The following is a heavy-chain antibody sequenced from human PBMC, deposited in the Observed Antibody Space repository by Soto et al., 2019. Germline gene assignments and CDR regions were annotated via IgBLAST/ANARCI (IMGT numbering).Heavy chain of an antibody. J-gene: IGHJ6*03. V-gene: IGHV3-74*01. CDR2: SNRDGSDT. D-gene: IGHD3-9*01. CDR3: AREYYGLLAGYYMDV. CDR1: GFTFGGYW. Sequence: EVQLVESGGGLVQPGGSLRLSCAASGFTFGGYWMHWVRQAPGKGLEWVSRSNRDGSDTNYADSVKGRFTVSRDNAKNTLFLQMNGLRAEDTAVYFCAREYYGLLAGYYMDVWGKGTTVIVSS.